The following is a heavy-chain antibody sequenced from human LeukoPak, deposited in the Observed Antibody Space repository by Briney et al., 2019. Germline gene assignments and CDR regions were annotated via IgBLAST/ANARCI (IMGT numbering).Heavy chain of an antibody. J-gene: IGHJ4*02. CDR3: VGADYGGFPFDY. CDR1: GFSFSSYN. V-gene: IGHV3-30-3*01. CDR2: ISYDGSNE. Sequence: GGSLRLSCAASGFSFSSYNIHWVRQAPGKGLEWVAVISYDGSNEYHAASVEGRFTISRDNSKNTAFLQMNSLRAEDTAVYYCVGADYGGFPFDYWGQGTLVTVSS. D-gene: IGHD4-23*01.